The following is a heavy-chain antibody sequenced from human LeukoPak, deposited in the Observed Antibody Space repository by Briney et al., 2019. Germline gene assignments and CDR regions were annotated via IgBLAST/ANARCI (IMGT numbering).Heavy chain of an antibody. CDR1: GFTFSSYW. J-gene: IGHJ4*02. V-gene: IGHV3-7*01. CDR2: IKQDGSEK. Sequence: GGSLRLSCAASGFTFSSYWISWVRQAPGKGLEWVANIKQDGSEKYYVDSVKGRFTISRDNAKNSLYLQMNSLRAEDTAVYYCARGPFIAVAVYYFDYWGQGTLVTVSS. CDR3: ARGPFIAVAVYYFDY. D-gene: IGHD6-19*01.